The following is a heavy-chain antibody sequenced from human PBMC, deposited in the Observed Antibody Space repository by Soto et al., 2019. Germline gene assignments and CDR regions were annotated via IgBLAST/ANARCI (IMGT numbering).Heavy chain of an antibody. V-gene: IGHV1-69*13. Sequence: SVKVSCKASGGTFSSYAISWVRQAPGQGLEWMGGIIPIFGTANHAQKFQGRVTITADESTSTAYMELSSLRSEDTAVYYCARDPGATGTTFRYNWFDPWGQGTLVNVSP. CDR1: GGTFSSYA. J-gene: IGHJ5*02. CDR3: ARDPGATGTTFRYNWFDP. CDR2: IIPIFGTA. D-gene: IGHD1-1*01.